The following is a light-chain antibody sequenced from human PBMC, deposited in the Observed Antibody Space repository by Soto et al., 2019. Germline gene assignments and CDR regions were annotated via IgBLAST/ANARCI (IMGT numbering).Light chain of an antibody. CDR2: DTS. Sequence: ETLLTQSPGTLSLSPGERATLSCRASQSVGGSSLAWYQQRPGQAPRLLIYDTSNRATGIPDRFSGSGSGIDFTLTISRLEPEDFAVYYCQQYHNSPRTFGQGTKVEIK. J-gene: IGKJ1*01. V-gene: IGKV3-20*01. CDR3: QQYHNSPRT. CDR1: QSVGGSS.